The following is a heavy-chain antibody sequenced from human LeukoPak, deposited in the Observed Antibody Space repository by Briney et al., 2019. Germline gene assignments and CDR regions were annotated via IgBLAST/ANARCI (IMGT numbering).Heavy chain of an antibody. CDR2: IYTSGST. V-gene: IGHV4-4*07. CDR1: GGSISSYY. D-gene: IGHD4-11*01. Sequence: PSETLSLTCTVSGGSISSYYWSWIRQPAGKGLEWIGRIYTSGSTNYNPSLKSRVTMSVDTSKNQFSLKLSSVTAADTAVYYCARDLVTTRDYYSDYWGRGTLVTVSS. J-gene: IGHJ4*02. CDR3: ARDLVTTRDYYSDY.